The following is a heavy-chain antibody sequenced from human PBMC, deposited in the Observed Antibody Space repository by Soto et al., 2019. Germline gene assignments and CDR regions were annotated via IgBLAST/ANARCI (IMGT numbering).Heavy chain of an antibody. CDR3: ARVDLDCGGDCYLDY. D-gene: IGHD2-21*02. J-gene: IGHJ4*02. CDR1: VGSIISYY. V-gene: IGHV4-59*01. CDR2: IYYSGST. Sequence: SETLSLTCTVSVGSIISYYWSWIRQPPGKGLEWIGYIYYSGSTNYNPSLKSRVTISVDTSKNQFSLKLSSVTAADTAVDYCARVDLDCGGDCYLDYWGQGTLVTVSS.